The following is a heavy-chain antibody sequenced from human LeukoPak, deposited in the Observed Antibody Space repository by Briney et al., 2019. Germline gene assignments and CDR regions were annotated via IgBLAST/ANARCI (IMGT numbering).Heavy chain of an antibody. Sequence: SETLSLTCTVSGVSISGYHWTWIRQPPGEGLEWIGHIYSSGSTNYNPSLRGRVTISLDTSKNQVSLKLSSVTAADTAMYYCARKDGDGWGQGTLVTVSS. CDR3: ARKDGDG. D-gene: IGHD5-24*01. CDR1: GVSISGYH. CDR2: IYSSGST. J-gene: IGHJ4*02. V-gene: IGHV4-4*08.